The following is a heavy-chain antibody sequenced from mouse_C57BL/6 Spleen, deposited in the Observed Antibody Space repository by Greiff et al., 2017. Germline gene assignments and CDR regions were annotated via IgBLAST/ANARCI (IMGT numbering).Heavy chain of an antibody. Sequence: VQLQQPGAELVMPGASVKLSCKASGYTFTSYWMHWVKQRPGQGLEWIGEIDPSDSYTNYNQKFKGKSTLTVDKSSTTAYMQLSSLTSEDSAVYYCARSRADQDRNYFDYWGQGTTLTVSS. CDR1: GYTFTSYW. CDR2: IDPSDSYT. CDR3: ARSRADQDRNYFDY. V-gene: IGHV1-69*01. J-gene: IGHJ2*01. D-gene: IGHD3-2*02.